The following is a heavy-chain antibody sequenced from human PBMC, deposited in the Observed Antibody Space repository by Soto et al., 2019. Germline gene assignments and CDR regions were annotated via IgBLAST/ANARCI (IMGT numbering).Heavy chain of an antibody. V-gene: IGHV1-69*02. J-gene: IGHJ4*02. D-gene: IGHD1-7*01. Sequence: SVKVSCKASGGTFSSYTISWVRQAPGQGLEWMGRIIPILGIANYAQKFQGRVTITADKSTSTAYMELSSLRSEDTAVYYCARGTGTTAVPFDYWGQGTLVTVSS. CDR2: IIPILGIA. CDR3: ARGTGTTAVPFDY. CDR1: GGTFSSYT.